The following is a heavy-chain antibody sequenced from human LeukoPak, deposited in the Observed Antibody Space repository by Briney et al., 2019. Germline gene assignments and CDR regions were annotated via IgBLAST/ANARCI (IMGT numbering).Heavy chain of an antibody. J-gene: IGHJ6*02. Sequence: GASVKVSCKASGYTFSSYYTHWVRQAPGQGLEWMGIINPSGGSTSYAQKFQGRVTMTRDTSTSTVYMELSSLRSEDTAVYYCARDRFLWLQTTYYYGMDVWGQGTTVTVSS. V-gene: IGHV1-46*01. CDR3: ARDRFLWLQTTYYYGMDV. D-gene: IGHD5-24*01. CDR2: INPSGGST. CDR1: GYTFSSYY.